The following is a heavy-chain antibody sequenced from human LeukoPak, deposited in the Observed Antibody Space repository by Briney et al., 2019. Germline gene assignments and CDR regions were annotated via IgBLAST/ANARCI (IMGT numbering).Heavy chain of an antibody. V-gene: IGHV1-24*01. CDR1: GYTLTELS. D-gene: IGHD6-25*01. Sequence: ASVKVSCKVSGYTLTELSMHWVRQAPGKGLEWMGGFDPEDGETIYAQKFQGRVTMTEDTSTDTAYMELNDLKSEDTAIYYCFKFAAGPDPYYPWGQGTLDTVSS. CDR3: FKFAAGPDPYYP. J-gene: IGHJ5*02. CDR2: FDPEDGET.